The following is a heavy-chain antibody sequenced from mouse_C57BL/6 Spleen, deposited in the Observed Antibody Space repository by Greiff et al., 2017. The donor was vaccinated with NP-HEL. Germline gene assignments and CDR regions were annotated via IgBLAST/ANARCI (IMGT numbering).Heavy chain of an antibody. J-gene: IGHJ2*01. CDR3: ARSRVITTVSDYFDY. CDR1: GYAFSSSW. Sequence: QVQLQQSGPELVKPGASVKISCKASGYAFSSSWMNWVKQRPGKGLEWIGRIYPGAGDTNYNGKFKGKATLTADKSSSTAYMQLSSLTSEDSAVYFCARSRVITTVSDYFDYWGQGTTLTVSS. CDR2: IYPGAGDT. V-gene: IGHV1-82*01. D-gene: IGHD1-1*01.